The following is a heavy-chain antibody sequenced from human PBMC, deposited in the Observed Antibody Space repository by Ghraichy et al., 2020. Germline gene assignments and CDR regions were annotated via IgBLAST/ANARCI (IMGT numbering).Heavy chain of an antibody. V-gene: IGHV3-23*01. CDR3: AKDKNYDILIGYYVLSYHFGMDV. D-gene: IGHD3-9*01. Sequence: GGSLRLSCAASGFTFSNYAMNWVRQAPGKGLEWVSGISGSGDNTYHADSVKGRFTISRDNSKNTLYLQMNSLRAEDTAVYYCAKDKNYDILIGYYVLSYHFGMDVWGQGTTVTVSS. J-gene: IGHJ6*02. CDR2: ISGSGDNT. CDR1: GFTFSNYA.